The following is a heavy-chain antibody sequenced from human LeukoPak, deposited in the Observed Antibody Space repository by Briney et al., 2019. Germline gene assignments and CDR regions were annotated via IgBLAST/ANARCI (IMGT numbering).Heavy chain of an antibody. V-gene: IGHV3-53*01. CDR1: GFTFSSNY. D-gene: IGHD2-21*02. CDR3: AKHRRSTLVTAYFDS. Sequence: GGSLSLSCAASGFTFSSNYMSWVRQAPGKGLEWVSVIYSGGSTYYADSVKGRFTISRDTSTNTLYLQLNSLRVDDAAIYYCAKHRRSTLVTAYFDSWGQGTLVTVSS. CDR2: IYSGGST. J-gene: IGHJ4*02.